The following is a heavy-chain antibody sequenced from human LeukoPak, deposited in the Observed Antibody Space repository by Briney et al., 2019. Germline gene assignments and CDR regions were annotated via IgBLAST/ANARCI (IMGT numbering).Heavy chain of an antibody. CDR3: ARLPTTVVTPIWYFDL. CDR2: IYYSGST. Sequence: PSQTLSLTCTVSGGSISSGGYYWSWIRQHPGKGLEWIGYIYYSGSTYHNPSLKSRVTISVDTSKNQFSLKLSSVTAADTAVYYCARLPTTVVTPIWYFDLWGRGTLVTVSS. V-gene: IGHV4-31*03. CDR1: GGSISSGGYY. D-gene: IGHD4-23*01. J-gene: IGHJ2*01.